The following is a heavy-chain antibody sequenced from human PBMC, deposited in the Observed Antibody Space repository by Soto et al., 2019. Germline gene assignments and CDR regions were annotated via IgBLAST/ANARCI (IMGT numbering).Heavy chain of an antibody. V-gene: IGHV4-39*01. CDR2: IHDRGST. D-gene: IGHD3-10*01. CDR1: GGSISRDFYY. CDR3: ARHRGDGYPPGDY. Sequence: QLQLQESGPGLVKPSETLSLSCTVSGGSISRDFYYWGWIRQPPGKGLEWMGSIHDRGSTYYNPSLERGVPFPGTPSTNRFPMTLPFVPPADRVFYYGARHRGDGYPPGDYGAQGPRVPVSS. J-gene: IGHJ4*02.